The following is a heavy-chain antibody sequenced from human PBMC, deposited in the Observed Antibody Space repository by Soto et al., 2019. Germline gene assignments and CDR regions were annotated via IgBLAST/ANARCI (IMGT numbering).Heavy chain of an antibody. D-gene: IGHD3-22*01. V-gene: IGHV1-2*02. J-gene: IGHJ4*02. CDR2: INPNSGGT. CDR3: ARRKGDYYDSSGYYYYFDY. Sequence: ASVKVSCKASGYTFTDYYVHWVRQAPGQGLEWMGWINPNSGGTKSAQKFQGRVTMTRDTSISTAYMELSRLRSDDTAVYYCARRKGDYYDSSGYYYYFDYWGQGTLVTVSS. CDR1: GYTFTDYY.